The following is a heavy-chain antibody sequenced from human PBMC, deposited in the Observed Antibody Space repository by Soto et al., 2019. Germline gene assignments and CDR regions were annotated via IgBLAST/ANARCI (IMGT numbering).Heavy chain of an antibody. D-gene: IGHD2-15*01. CDR3: ARGRGGVDAFDI. Sequence: QVQLVQSVAEVKKPGSSVKVSCKASGGTFSSYTISWVRQAPGQGLEWMGRIIPILGIANYAQKFQGRVTITADESTSTAYMALCSPRSEDTAVYYCARGRGGVDAFDIWGQGTMVTFSS. J-gene: IGHJ3*02. CDR1: GGTFSSYT. V-gene: IGHV1-69*02. CDR2: IIPILGIA.